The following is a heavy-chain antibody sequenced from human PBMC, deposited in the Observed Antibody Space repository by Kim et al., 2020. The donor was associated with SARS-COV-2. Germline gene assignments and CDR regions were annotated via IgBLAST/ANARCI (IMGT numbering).Heavy chain of an antibody. J-gene: IGHJ6*02. CDR1: GFTFSSYS. D-gene: IGHD5-18*01. Sequence: GGSLRLSCAASGFTFSSYSMNWVRQAPGKGLEWVSSISSSSSYIYYADSVKGRFTISRDNAKNSLYLQMNSLRAEDTAVYYCARDGPDVDTAMVKSPYYYYGMDVWGQGTTVTVSS. CDR3: ARDGPDVDTAMVKSPYYYYGMDV. CDR2: ISSSSSYI. V-gene: IGHV3-21*01.